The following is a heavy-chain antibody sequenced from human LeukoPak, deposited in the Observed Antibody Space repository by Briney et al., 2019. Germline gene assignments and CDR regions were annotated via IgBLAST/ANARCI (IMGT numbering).Heavy chain of an antibody. J-gene: IGHJ5*02. CDR2: ISSSSSYI. CDR3: ARDFIGYCSSTSCYTAYDP. D-gene: IGHD2-2*02. CDR1: GFTFSSYS. V-gene: IGHV3-21*01. Sequence: SGGSLRLSCAVSGFTFSSYSKNWVRQAPGKGLEWVSSISSSSSYIYYADSVKGRFTISRDNAKNSLYLQMNSLRAEDTAVYYCARDFIGYCSSTSCYTAYDPWGQGTLVTVSS.